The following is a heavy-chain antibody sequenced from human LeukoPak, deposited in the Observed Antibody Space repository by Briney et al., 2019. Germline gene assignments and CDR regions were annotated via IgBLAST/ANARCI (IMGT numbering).Heavy chain of an antibody. CDR1: GYTFTSYY. CDR2: INPSGGST. J-gene: IGHJ4*02. D-gene: IGHD2-2*01. V-gene: IGHV1-46*01. Sequence: ASVKVSCKASGYTFTSYYMHWVRQAPGQGLEWMGIINPSGGSTSYAQKFQGRVTMTRDTSTSTVYVELSSLRSEDTAVYYCARDAGVEDIVVVPAAHHFDYWGQGTLVTVSS. CDR3: ARDAGVEDIVVVPAAHHFDY.